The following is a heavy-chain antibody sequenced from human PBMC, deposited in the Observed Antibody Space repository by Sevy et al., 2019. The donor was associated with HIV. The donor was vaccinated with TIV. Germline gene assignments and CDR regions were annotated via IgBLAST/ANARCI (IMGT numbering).Heavy chain of an antibody. D-gene: IGHD5-18*01. V-gene: IGHV3-23*01. CDR3: ARDRDTSANGTLIDY. CDR1: GFTSSSYA. Sequence: GGSLRLSCAASGFTSSSYAMSWVRQPPGRGLEWVSTLSDSGVSTDYADSVKGRFTISRDNSKNILYLQMNSLRADDKDVYYCARDRDTSANGTLIDYWGQGTLVTVSS. J-gene: IGHJ4*02. CDR2: LSDSGVST.